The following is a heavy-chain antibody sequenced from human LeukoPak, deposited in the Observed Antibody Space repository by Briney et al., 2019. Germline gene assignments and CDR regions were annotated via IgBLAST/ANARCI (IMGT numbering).Heavy chain of an antibody. Sequence: GGSLRLSCTVSGFTVSSNSMSWVRQAPGKGLEWVSFIYSDNTHYSDSVKGRFTISRDDSKNTLSLQMNSLRVEDTAVCYCAQDLAWGAFDHWGQGTLVTVSS. CDR2: IYSDNT. D-gene: IGHD7-27*01. CDR3: AQDLAWGAFDH. CDR1: GFTVSSNS. V-gene: IGHV3-53*01. J-gene: IGHJ4*02.